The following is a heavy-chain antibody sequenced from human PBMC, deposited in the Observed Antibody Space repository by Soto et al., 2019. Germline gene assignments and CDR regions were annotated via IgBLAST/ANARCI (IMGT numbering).Heavy chain of an antibody. D-gene: IGHD2-15*01. CDR1: GASFNIGGFS. CDR3: ARERRYCRGGTCPNGLDV. J-gene: IGHJ6*02. Sequence: TLSLTCVVSGASFNIGGFSWNWIRQPPGKGLEWIGYIFDGDSTYYNPSLKSRVTISVDRSRNQFSLTLRSVTAADTGVYYCARERRYCRGGTCPNGLDVWGRGTTVTVSS. CDR2: IFDGDST. V-gene: IGHV4-30-2*01.